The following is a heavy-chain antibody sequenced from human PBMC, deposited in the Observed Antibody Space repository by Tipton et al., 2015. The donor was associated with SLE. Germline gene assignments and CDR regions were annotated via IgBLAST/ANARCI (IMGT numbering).Heavy chain of an antibody. D-gene: IGHD3-3*01. J-gene: IGHJ4*02. V-gene: IGHV4-34*01. Sequence: TLSLTCAVYGGSFSGYYWSWIRQPPGKGLERIGEINHSGSTNYNPSLKSRVTISVDTSKNQFSLKLSSVTAADTAVYYCATDYDFWSGYLGYWGQGTLVTVSS. CDR3: ATDYDFWSGYLGY. CDR2: INHSGST. CDR1: GGSFSGYY.